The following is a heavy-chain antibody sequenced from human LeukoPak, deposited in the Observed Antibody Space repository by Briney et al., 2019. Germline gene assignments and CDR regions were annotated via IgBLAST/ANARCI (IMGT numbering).Heavy chain of an antibody. J-gene: IGHJ5*02. V-gene: IGHV3-11*01. Sequence: GGSLRLSCAASGFTFSDFYKSWIRQAPGKGLEWVSYISSSGNTIYYADSVKGRFTISRDNPKNSLYLQMNSLRDEDAALYYCARPQIAVAGIDCFDLWGGGTLVRVFS. CDR2: ISSSGNTI. CDR3: ARPQIAVAGIDCFDL. CDR1: GFTFSDFY. D-gene: IGHD6-19*01.